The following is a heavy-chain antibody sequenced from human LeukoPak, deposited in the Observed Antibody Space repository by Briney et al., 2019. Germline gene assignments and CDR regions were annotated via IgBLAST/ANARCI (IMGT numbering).Heavy chain of an antibody. V-gene: IGHV4-34*01. CDR1: GGSFSGYY. J-gene: IGHJ4*02. Sequence: PSETLSLTCAVYGGSFSGYYWSWIRQPPGKGLEWIGEINHSGSTNYNPSLKSRVTISVETSKNQSSLKLSSVTAADTAVYYCARVTGYMIEDYFDYWGQGTLVTVSS. CDR3: ARVTGYMIEDYFDY. D-gene: IGHD3-22*01. CDR2: INHSGST.